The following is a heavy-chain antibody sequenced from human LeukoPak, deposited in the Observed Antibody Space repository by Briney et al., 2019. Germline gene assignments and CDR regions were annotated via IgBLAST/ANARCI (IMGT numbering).Heavy chain of an antibody. CDR2: IIPIFGTA. CDR3: ARGRWFGEQIYYYYYMDV. CDR1: GGTFSSYA. V-gene: IGHV1-69*13. J-gene: IGHJ6*03. D-gene: IGHD3-10*01. Sequence: SVKVSCKASGGTFSSYAISWVRQAPGQGLEWMGGIIPIFGTANYAQKFQGRVTITADESTSTAYMELSSLRSEDTAVYYCARGRWFGEQIYYYYYMDVWGKGTTVTISS.